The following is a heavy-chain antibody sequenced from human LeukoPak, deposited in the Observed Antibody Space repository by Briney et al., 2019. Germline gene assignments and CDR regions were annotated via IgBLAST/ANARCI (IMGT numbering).Heavy chain of an antibody. CDR1: GGSISSNYHY. D-gene: IGHD2-2*01. V-gene: IGHV4-39*01. CDR2: IYYSGST. J-gene: IGHJ3*02. CDR3: ARLRSTSHDAFDI. Sequence: SETLSLTCTVSGGSISSNYHYWGWIRQPPGKGLEWIGSIYYSGSTYYNPSLKSRVTISVDTSKNQFSLKLSSLTAADTSVYYCARLRSTSHDAFDIWGQGTMVTVSS.